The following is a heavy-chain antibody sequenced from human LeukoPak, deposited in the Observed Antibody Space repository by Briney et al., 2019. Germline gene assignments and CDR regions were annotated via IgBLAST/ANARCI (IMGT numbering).Heavy chain of an antibody. J-gene: IGHJ4*02. CDR1: GYTFTGYY. CDR2: INPNSGGT. V-gene: IGHV1-2*02. CDR3: ARDGIPYGDYGYFDY. D-gene: IGHD4-17*01. Sequence: GASVKVSCKASGYTFTGYYMHWVRQAPGQGLEWMGWINPNSGGTNYAQKFQGRVTMTRDTSISTAYMELSRLRSDDTAVYYCARDGIPYGDYGYFDYWGQGTLVTVSS.